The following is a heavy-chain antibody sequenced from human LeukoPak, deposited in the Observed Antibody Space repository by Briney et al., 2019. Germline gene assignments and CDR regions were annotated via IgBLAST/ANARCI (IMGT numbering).Heavy chain of an antibody. D-gene: IGHD3-16*01. CDR2: ISSSGSTI. Sequence: PGGSLRLSCTASGFTFNDYYMSWIRQAPGKGLEWISYISSSGSTIYYADSVKGRFTISRDNAKNSLYLQMNSLRAEDTAVFYCASIGGVTTLGYWGQGTLVTVSS. CDR3: ASIGGVTTLGY. J-gene: IGHJ4*02. V-gene: IGHV3-11*04. CDR1: GFTFNDYY.